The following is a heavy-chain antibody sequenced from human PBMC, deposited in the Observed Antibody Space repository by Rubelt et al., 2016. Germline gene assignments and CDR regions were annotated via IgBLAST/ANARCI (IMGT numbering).Heavy chain of an antibody. CDR2: LFSNDEK. V-gene: IGHV2-26*01. CDR1: GFSLSNARMG. CDR3: ARIPAYYYYYYGMDV. Sequence: QVTLKESGPVLVKPTETLTLTCTVSGFSLSNARMGVSWIRQPPGKALEWLAHLFSNDEKSYSTSRKSRFTSSKATSKGPVVLTRTNIDPVDTATYYCARIPAYYYYYYGMDVWGQGTTVTVSS. J-gene: IGHJ6*02.